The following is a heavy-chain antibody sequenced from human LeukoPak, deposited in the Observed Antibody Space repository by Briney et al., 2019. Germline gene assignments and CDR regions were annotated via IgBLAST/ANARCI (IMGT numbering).Heavy chain of an antibody. CDR2: MNPNSGNT. J-gene: IGHJ6*02. V-gene: IGHV1-8*01. Sequence: ASVKVSCKASGYTFTSYDINWVRQATGQGLEWMGWMNPNSGNTGYAQKFQGRVTMTRNTSISTAYMELSSLRSEDTAVYYCARLAAGIYGMDVWGQGTTVTVSS. D-gene: IGHD6-13*01. CDR1: GYTFTSYD. CDR3: ARLAAGIYGMDV.